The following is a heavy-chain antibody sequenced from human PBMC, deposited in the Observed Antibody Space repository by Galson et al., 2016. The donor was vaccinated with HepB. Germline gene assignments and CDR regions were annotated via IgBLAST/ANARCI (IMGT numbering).Heavy chain of an antibody. D-gene: IGHD5-24*01. V-gene: IGHV1-69*13. CDR1: GGRISSYP. Sequence: SVKVSCKASGGRISSYPISWVRQAPGQGLEWMGGITPLFGTTNYAQKFQGRITITADESTSTAYMELRSLRSEDTAVYYCARDWDGYSLDSWGQGTLVTVSS. CDR2: ITPLFGTT. CDR3: ARDWDGYSLDS. J-gene: IGHJ4*02.